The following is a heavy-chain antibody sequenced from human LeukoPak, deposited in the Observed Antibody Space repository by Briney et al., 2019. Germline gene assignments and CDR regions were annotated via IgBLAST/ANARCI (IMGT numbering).Heavy chain of an antibody. V-gene: IGHV4-59*08. CDR1: GDSINSYY. J-gene: IGHJ5*01. D-gene: IGHD4-11*01. Sequence: SETLSLTCTVSGDSINSYYWSWIRQPPGKGLEWFGYIYYRGSANYNPSLKSRVTISIDTSKNQFSLKLTSVTAADTAVYYCARLLHDWFDSWGQGTLVTVSS. CDR2: IYYRGSA. CDR3: ARLLHDWFDS.